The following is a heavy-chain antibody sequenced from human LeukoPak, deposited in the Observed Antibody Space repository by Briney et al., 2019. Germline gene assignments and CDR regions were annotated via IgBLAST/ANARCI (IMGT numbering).Heavy chain of an antibody. CDR3: ARETLRSSIVATFDY. CDR2: IYSGGTT. CDR1: GFTFSGNY. J-gene: IGHJ4*02. D-gene: IGHD5-12*01. V-gene: IGHV3-53*01. Sequence: GGSLRLSCAVSGFTFSGNYMSWVRQAPGKGLEWVSLIYSGGTTYYSDSVTGRFTISRDNSKNTLYLEMNSLRAEDTAVYYCARETLRSSIVATFDYWGQGTLVTVSS.